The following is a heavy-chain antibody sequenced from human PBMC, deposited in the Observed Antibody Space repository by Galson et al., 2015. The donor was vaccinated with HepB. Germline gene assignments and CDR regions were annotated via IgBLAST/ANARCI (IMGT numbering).Heavy chain of an antibody. D-gene: IGHD3-22*01. Sequence: LEWVSHVSPSTGYTNYADSVKGRFTISRDNAKSTLYLQMNSLRAEDTAVYYCARDQADYYDSRGYHSPGYWGQGTLVTVSS. CDR3: ARDQADYYDSRGYHSPGY. V-gene: IGHV3-11*06. J-gene: IGHJ4*02. CDR2: VSPSTGYT.